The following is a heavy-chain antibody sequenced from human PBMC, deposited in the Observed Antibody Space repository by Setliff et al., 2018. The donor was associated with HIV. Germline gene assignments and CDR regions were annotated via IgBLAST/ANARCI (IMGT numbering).Heavy chain of an antibody. CDR1: AGSIRSSTYY. D-gene: IGHD6-19*01. CDR3: IIAYSSGWLAPMGFDS. J-gene: IGHJ4*02. V-gene: IGHV4-39*01. Sequence: SETLSLTCTVSAGSIRSSTYYWGWIRQPPGKGLEWIGSVYYTWNTYYNPSLKSRATISVDMSKNQFSLRLSSVTAADTAVYYCIIAYSSGWLAPMGFDSWGQGTLVTVSS. CDR2: VYYTWNT.